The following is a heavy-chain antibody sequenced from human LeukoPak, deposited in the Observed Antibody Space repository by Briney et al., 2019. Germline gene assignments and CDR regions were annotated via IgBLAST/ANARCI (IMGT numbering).Heavy chain of an antibody. Sequence: PGGSLRLSCAASGFTFSSYGMHLVRQAPGKGLEWVAFIRYDGSNKYYADSVKGRFTISRDNSKNTLYLQMNSLRAEDTAVYYCAKDLYQQWLVQGVDYWGQGTLVTASS. CDR2: IRYDGSNK. CDR3: AKDLYQQWLVQGVDY. J-gene: IGHJ4*02. V-gene: IGHV3-30*02. CDR1: GFTFSSYG. D-gene: IGHD6-19*01.